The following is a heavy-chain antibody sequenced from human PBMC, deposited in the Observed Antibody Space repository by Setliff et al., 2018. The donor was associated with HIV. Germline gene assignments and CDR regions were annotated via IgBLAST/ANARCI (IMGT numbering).Heavy chain of an antibody. CDR1: GGPISSSSYY. J-gene: IGHJ4*02. CDR3: ASVTLFVRFDF. D-gene: IGHD3-10*02. CDR2: IYSSGNT. V-gene: IGHV4-39*01. Sequence: PSETLSLTCSVSGGPISSSSYYWGWIRQPPGKGLEWIGNIYSSGNTYYNPSLKSRLTMSVDTSKNQLSLKLSPLTAADTAMYYCASVTLFVRFDFWVLGTLVTVSS.